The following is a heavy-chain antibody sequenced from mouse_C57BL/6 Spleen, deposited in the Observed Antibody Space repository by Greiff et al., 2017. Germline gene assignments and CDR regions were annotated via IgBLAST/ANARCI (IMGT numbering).Heavy chain of an antibody. V-gene: IGHV1-54*01. D-gene: IGHD3-1*01. CDR1: GYAFTNYL. Sequence: QVQLKESGAELVRPGTSVKVSCKASGYAFTNYLIEWVKQRPGQGLEWIGVLNPGSGGTNYNEKFKGKATLTADKSSSTAYMQLSSLTSEDAAVYFCARGALYYFDYWGQGTTLTVSS. CDR3: ARGALYYFDY. J-gene: IGHJ2*01. CDR2: LNPGSGGT.